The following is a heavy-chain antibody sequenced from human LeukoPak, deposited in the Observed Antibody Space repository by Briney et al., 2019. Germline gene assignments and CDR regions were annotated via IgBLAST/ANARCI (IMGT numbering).Heavy chain of an antibody. CDR3: ARLYSALPAFDY. V-gene: IGHV3-48*01. J-gene: IGHJ4*02. CDR1: GFTLSTYS. CDR2: ISSSTNVI. Sequence: PGGSLRLSCAASGFTLSTYSVTWVRQAPGKGLEWVSYISSSTNVIYYADSVKGRFTIYRDNAKNSLYLQMNSLRADDTAVYYCARLYSALPAFDYWGQGTLVTVSS. D-gene: IGHD6-13*01.